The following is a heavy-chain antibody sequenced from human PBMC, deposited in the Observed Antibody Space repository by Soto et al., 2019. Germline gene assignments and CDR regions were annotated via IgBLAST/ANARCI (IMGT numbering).Heavy chain of an antibody. CDR1: GVTFSGDS. V-gene: IGHV3-21*04. CDR3: AKAAGSDYNPAAY. J-gene: IGHJ4*02. CDR2: ISSSSSYI. Sequence: PGLSIRLSRAAAGVTFSGDSMSWVSQAQGKGLEWVSSISSSSSYIYYADSVKGRFTISRDNAKNSLYLHMNSLRAEATAVYYCAKAAGSDYNPAAYRGQGSLVTVIS. D-gene: IGHD3-10*01.